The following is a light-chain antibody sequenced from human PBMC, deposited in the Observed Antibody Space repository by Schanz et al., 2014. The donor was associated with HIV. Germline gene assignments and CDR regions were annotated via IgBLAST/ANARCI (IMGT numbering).Light chain of an antibody. CDR3: QQYNSYWT. CDR2: HAY. J-gene: IGKJ1*01. Sequence: EIVLTQSPGTLSLSPGESATLSCRASQGVSRVLGRYQKKPGQAPRLLIYHAYIRANGTPARFSGSGSGTDFTLTISSLQPDDVATYYCQQYNSYWTFGQGTKVEIK. V-gene: IGKV3-11*01. CDR1: QGVSRV.